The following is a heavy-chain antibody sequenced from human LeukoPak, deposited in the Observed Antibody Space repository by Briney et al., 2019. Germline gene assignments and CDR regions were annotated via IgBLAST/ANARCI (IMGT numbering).Heavy chain of an antibody. J-gene: IGHJ4*02. CDR2: ISYDGSNK. V-gene: IGHV3-30-3*01. CDR3: ASLESLYYYDSSVPFDY. D-gene: IGHD3-22*01. CDR1: GFTFSSYA. Sequence: GGSLRLSCAASGFTFSSYAMHWVRQAPGKGLEWVAVISYDGSNKYYADSVKGRFTISRDNSKNTLYLQMNSLRAEDTAVYYCASLESLYYYDSSVPFDYWGQGTLVTVSS.